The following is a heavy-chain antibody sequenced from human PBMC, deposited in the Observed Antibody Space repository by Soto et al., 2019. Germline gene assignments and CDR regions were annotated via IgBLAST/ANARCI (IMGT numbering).Heavy chain of an antibody. V-gene: IGHV4-34*01. CDR1: GGSFSGYY. D-gene: IGHD2-2*01. CDR3: ARAESVGYCSSTSCLRYFDL. Sequence: QVQLQQWGAGLLKPSETLSLTCAVYGGSFSGYYWSWIRQPPGKGLEWIGEINHSGSTNYNPSLKSRVTISVDTSKNQFYLKLSSVNAEDTDVYYCARAESVGYCSSTSCLRYFDLWGRGTLVTVSS. CDR2: INHSGST. J-gene: IGHJ2*01.